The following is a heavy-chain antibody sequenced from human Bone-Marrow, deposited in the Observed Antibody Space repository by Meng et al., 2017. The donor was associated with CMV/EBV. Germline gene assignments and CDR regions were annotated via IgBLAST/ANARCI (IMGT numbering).Heavy chain of an antibody. Sequence: ASVKVSCKAPGYTFTSYDMNWVRHATGQGLERRGWMNPNSGDAGYAQKFQGRVTITRNTSISTPYMELRSLRSDDTAVDYCSRRAAAPPYHGMDIWGQGTTVTVSS. J-gene: IGHJ6*01. CDR3: SRRAAAPPYHGMDI. CDR2: MNPNSGDA. D-gene: IGHD6-13*01. V-gene: IGHV1-8*03. CDR1: GYTFTSYD.